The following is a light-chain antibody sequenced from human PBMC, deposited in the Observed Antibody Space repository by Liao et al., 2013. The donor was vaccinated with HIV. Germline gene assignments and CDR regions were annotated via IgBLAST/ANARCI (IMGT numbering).Light chain of an antibody. CDR2: QDT. CDR3: QAWDSSTAYV. V-gene: IGLV3-1*01. J-gene: IGLJ1*01. CDR1: ELGDKY. Sequence: SDELTQPSSVSVSPGQTATITCSGDELGDKYVSWYQQKPGQSPVLVIFQDTKRPSGVPGRFSGSNSENTATLTISGTQTMDEADYYCQAWDSSTAYVFGSGTKLAVL.